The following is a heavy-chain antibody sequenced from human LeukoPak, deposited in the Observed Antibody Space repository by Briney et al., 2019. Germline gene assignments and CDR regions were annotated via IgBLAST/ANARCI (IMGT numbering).Heavy chain of an antibody. Sequence: ASVKVSCKVSGYTLTELSMHWVRQAPGKGLEWMGGFDPEDGETIYAQKFQGRVTMTEDTSTDTACMELSSLRSEDTAVYYCATDLAMVWGVRRDYWGQGTLVTVSS. CDR2: FDPEDGET. CDR3: ATDLAMVWGVRRDY. CDR1: GYTLTELS. D-gene: IGHD3-10*01. J-gene: IGHJ4*02. V-gene: IGHV1-24*01.